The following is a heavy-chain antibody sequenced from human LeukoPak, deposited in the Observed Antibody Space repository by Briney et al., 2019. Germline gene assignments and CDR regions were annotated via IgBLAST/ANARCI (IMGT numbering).Heavy chain of an antibody. V-gene: IGHV4-34*01. CDR3: ASVRKGYCSSTSCYAKGYYYYYMDV. J-gene: IGHJ6*03. Sequence: SETLSLTCAVYGGSFRGYYWTWIRQPPRKGLEWIGDVNHSGNPKYNSSLKRRVTISVDTSKNQFSLKLSSVTAADTAVYYCASVRKGYCSSTSCYAKGYYYYYMDVWGKGTTVTISS. CDR2: VNHSGNP. D-gene: IGHD2-2*01. CDR1: GGSFRGYY.